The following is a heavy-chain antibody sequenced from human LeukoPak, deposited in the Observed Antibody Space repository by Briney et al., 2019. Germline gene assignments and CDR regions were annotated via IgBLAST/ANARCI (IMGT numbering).Heavy chain of an antibody. CDR3: ARGPIPQSYYYGSGSINWFDP. CDR1: GYTFTSYD. CDR2: MNPNSGNT. D-gene: IGHD3-10*01. V-gene: IGHV1-8*01. J-gene: IGHJ5*02. Sequence: ASVKVSCKASGYTFTSYDINWVRQATGQGLEWMGRMNPNSGNTGYAQKFQGRVTMTRNTSISTAYMELSSLRSEDTAVYYCARGPIPQSYYYGSGSINWFDPWGQGTLVTVSS.